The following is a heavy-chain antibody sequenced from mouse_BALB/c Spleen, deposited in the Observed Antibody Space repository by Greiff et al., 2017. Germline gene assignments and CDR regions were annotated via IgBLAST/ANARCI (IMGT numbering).Heavy chain of an antibody. V-gene: IGHV14-3*02. D-gene: IGHD2-14*01. J-gene: IGHJ4*01. CDR1: GFNIKDTY. CDR2: IDPANGNT. Sequence: VKLQQSGAELVKPGASVKLSCTASGFNIKDTYMHWVKQRPEQGLEWIGRIDPANGNTKYDPKFQGKATITADTSSNTAYLQLSSLTSEDTAVYYCARKDRYDAMDYWGQGTSVTVSS. CDR3: ARKDRYDAMDY.